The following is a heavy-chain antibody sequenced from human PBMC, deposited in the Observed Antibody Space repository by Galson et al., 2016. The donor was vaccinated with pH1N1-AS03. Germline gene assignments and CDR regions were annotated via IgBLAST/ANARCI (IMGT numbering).Heavy chain of an antibody. CDR3: ASYGSGSSPFDY. J-gene: IGHJ4*02. V-gene: IGHV5-10-1*01. CDR1: GDSFTGYW. CDR2: IDLSDSYT. Sequence: QSGAEVKKPGESLRISCKASGDSFTGYWINWVRQMPGKGLEWMGRIDLSDSYTNYSPSFQGHVTISADKSIATAYLQWNSLKASDTAVYYRASYGSGSSPFDYWGQGTLVTVSS. D-gene: IGHD3-10*01.